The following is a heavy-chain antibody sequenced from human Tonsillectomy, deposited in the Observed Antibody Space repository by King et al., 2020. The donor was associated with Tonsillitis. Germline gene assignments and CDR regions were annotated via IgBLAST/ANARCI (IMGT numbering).Heavy chain of an antibody. CDR1: GFTFSDYY. CDR2: ISSSGSTI. V-gene: IGHV3-11*01. CDR3: ARGRIAVAGPAYYYYYGMDV. Sequence: VQLVESGGGLVKPGGSLRLSCAASGFTFSDYYMSWIRQAPGKGLEWVSYISSSGSTIYYADSVKGRFTISRDKAKNSLYLQMNSLRAEDTAVYYCARGRIAVAGPAYYYYYGMDVWGQGTTVTVSS. D-gene: IGHD6-19*01. J-gene: IGHJ6*02.